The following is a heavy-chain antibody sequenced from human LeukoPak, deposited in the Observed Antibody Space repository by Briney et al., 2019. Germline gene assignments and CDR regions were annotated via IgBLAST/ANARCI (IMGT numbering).Heavy chain of an antibody. CDR2: ISSSSSNI. J-gene: IGHJ4*02. CDR3: ARPLVF. V-gene: IGHV3-48*02. D-gene: IGHD2-21*01. CDR1: GFTFSNSN. Sequence: PGGSLRLSCAASGFTFSNSNMNWVRQAPGKGLVWVSFISSSSSNIKYADSVKGRFTISRDNAKNSLFLQMNNLRDEDTAVYYCARPLVFGGQGTLVSVSS.